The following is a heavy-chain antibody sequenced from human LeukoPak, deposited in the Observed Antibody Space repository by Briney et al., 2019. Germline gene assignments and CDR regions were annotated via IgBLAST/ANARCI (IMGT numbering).Heavy chain of an antibody. CDR1: GFTFSDYY. CDR3: ARDENFFDC. V-gene: IGHV3-11*01. Sequence: GGSLRLSCAASGFTFSDYYMSWIRQAPGKGLEWVSYSSRTGGTLYYADSVKGRFSVSRDNAKNSLYLQMDSLRVEDTAVYYCARDENFFDCWGQGTLVTVSS. CDR2: SSRTGGTL. J-gene: IGHJ4*02.